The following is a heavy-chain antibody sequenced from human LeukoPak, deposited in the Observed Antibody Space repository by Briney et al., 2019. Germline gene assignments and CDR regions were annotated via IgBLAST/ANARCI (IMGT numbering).Heavy chain of an antibody. CDR1: GSTFSNAW. CDR3: TTVGRYYDGSGYYTAYAFDI. Sequence: GGSLRLSCAASGSTFSNAWMNWVRQAPGKGLEWVGRIKGKTDGGTTDYAAPVEGRFTISRDDSKNTLYLQMSSLKTEDTAVYYCTTVGRYYDGSGYYTAYAFDIWGQGTMVTVSS. CDR2: IKGKTDGGTT. V-gene: IGHV3-15*07. D-gene: IGHD3-22*01. J-gene: IGHJ3*02.